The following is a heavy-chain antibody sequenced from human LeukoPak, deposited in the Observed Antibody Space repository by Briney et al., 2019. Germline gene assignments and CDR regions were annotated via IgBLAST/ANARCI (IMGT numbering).Heavy chain of an antibody. CDR2: IYYSGST. Sequence: SETLSLTCTVSSGSISNYYWSWIRQPPGKGLEWIGYIYYSGSTNYNPSLKSRVTISVDTSKNRFSLKLSSVTAADTAVYYCARVAGGSGYYRNYYYYYYMDVWGKGTTVIVSS. J-gene: IGHJ6*03. CDR1: SGSISNYY. CDR3: ARVAGGSGYYRNYYYYYYMDV. D-gene: IGHD3-3*01. V-gene: IGHV4-59*01.